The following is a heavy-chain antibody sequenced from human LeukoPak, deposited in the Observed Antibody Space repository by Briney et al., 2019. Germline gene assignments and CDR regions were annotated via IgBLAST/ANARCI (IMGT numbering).Heavy chain of an antibody. V-gene: IGHV3-23*01. CDR3: ARARGTMVDAFDI. CDR1: GFTFSSYA. Sequence: GGSLRLSCAASGFTFSSYAMSWVRQAPGKGLEWVSAISGSGGSTYYADSVKGRFTVSRDNAKNSLYLQMNSLRAEDTAVFYCARARGTMVDAFDIWGQGTMVTVSS. D-gene: IGHD3-10*01. CDR2: ISGSGGST. J-gene: IGHJ3*02.